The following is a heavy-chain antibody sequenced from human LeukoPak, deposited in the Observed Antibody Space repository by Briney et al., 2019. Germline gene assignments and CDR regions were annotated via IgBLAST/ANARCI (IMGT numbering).Heavy chain of an antibody. CDR2: INTSGST. V-gene: IGHV4-61*02. D-gene: IGHD5-18*01. CDR1: GGSISSGGYF. CDR3: ARARGYSYYMDV. J-gene: IGHJ6*03. Sequence: SETLSLTCTVSGGSISSGGYFWSWIRQPAGKGPEWIGRINTSGSTNYNPFLKSRVTISVDTSKNQFSLKLSSVTAADTAVYYCARARGYSYYMDVWGKGTTVTVSS.